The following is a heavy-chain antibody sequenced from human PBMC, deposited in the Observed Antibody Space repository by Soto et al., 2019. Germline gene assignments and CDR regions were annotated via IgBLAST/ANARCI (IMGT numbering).Heavy chain of an antibody. Sequence: QVQLVESGGGVVKPGGSLRLSCAASGFTFIDDYMSCIRQSPGKGLECVSDIPSAGSPIYYAGSVRGRFTISRDSATNSVSLKMNSLRAEYTAMYYCVGGEMPTISFDSWGPGTLVTVSS. CDR1: GFTFIDDY. D-gene: IGHD1-1*01. J-gene: IGHJ4*02. CDR2: IPSAGSPI. V-gene: IGHV3-11*01. CDR3: VGGEMPTISFDS.